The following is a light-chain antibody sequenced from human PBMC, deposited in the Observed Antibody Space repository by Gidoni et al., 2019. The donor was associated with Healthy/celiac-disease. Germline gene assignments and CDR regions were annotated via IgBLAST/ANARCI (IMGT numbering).Light chain of an antibody. Sequence: HSVLTQPPSASGPPGQRVTLSCSGSSSNIGSNTVNWYQQLQGTAPKLLIYSNNQRPSGGPDRVSGSKSGTSASLAISGLQSEDEADYYCAAWDDSLNGGVFGGGTKLTVL. J-gene: IGLJ3*02. CDR2: SNN. CDR1: SSNIGSNT. CDR3: AAWDDSLNGGV. V-gene: IGLV1-44*01.